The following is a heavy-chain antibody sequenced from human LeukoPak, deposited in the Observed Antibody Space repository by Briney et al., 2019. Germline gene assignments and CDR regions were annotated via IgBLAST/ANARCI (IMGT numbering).Heavy chain of an antibody. J-gene: IGHJ4*02. CDR3: ARVLGGIVATIWGFDY. CDR2: INPSGGST. CDR1: GYTFTSCY. D-gene: IGHD5-12*01. Sequence: ASVKVSCKASGYTFTSCYMHWVRQAPGQGLEWMGIINPSGGSTSYAQKFQGRVTMTRDTSTSTVYMELSSLRSEDTAVYYCARVLGGIVATIWGFDYWGQGTLVTVSS. V-gene: IGHV1-46*01.